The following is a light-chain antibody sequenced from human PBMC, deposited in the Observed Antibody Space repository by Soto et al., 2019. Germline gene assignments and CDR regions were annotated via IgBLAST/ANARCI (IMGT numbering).Light chain of an antibody. CDR2: EGS. V-gene: IGLV2-23*01. Sequence: QSVLTQPVSVSGSPGQSITISCTATSSDVGSYNLVSWYQQHPGKAPKLMIYEGSKRPSGVSNRFSGSKSGNTASLTISGLQAEDEADYYCCSYAGSSTPYVFGTGTKVTVL. CDR3: CSYAGSSTPYV. CDR1: SSDVGSYNL. J-gene: IGLJ1*01.